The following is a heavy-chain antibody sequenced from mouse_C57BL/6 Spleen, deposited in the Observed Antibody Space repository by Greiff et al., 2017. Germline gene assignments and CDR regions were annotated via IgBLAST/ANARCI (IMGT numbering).Heavy chain of an antibody. CDR1: GYAFSSYW. CDR2: IYPGDGDT. V-gene: IGHV1-80*01. D-gene: IGHD1-1*01. CDR3: ARNYFTTVVAPAY. Sequence: QVQLQQSGAELVKPGASVKISCKASGYAFSSYWMNWVKQRPGKGLEWIGQIYPGDGDTNYNGKFKGKATLTADKSSSTAYMQLSSLTSEDSAVYFCARNYFTTVVAPAYWGQGTLVTVSA. J-gene: IGHJ3*01.